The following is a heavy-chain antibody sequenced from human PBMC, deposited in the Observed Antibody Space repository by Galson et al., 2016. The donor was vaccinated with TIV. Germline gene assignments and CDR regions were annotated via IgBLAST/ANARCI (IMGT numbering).Heavy chain of an antibody. V-gene: IGHV3-30*18. J-gene: IGHJ4*02. CDR1: EFTFSSHG. CDR3: AKDPRIYGDYLLAYFDY. D-gene: IGHD4-17*01. Sequence: SLRLSCAASEFTFSSHGIHWVRQAPGKGLEWVAVISYDEKYKHYADSVKGRFTISRDNSKNMVYLQMNSLRPEDTAVYFCAKDPRIYGDYLLAYFDYWGQGILVTVSS. CDR2: ISYDEKYK.